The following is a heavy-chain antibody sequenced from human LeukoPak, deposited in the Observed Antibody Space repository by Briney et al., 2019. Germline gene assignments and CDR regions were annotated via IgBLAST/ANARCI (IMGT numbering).Heavy chain of an antibody. CDR3: ARANVGDRYNWNDEYYFDY. CDR2: LHHSGST. CDR1: GDSISSNYW. V-gene: IGHV4-4*02. D-gene: IGHD1-1*01. Sequence: PSGTLSLTCAVSGDSISSNYWWTWVRQPPGKGLEWIGELHHSGSTNYSPSLKSRVTMSVDTSKNQFSLKLSSVTAADTAVYYCARANVGDRYNWNDEYYFDYWGQGTLVTVSS. J-gene: IGHJ4*02.